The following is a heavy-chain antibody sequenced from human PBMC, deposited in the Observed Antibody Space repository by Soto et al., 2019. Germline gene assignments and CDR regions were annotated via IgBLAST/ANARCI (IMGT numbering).Heavy chain of an antibody. D-gene: IGHD3-10*01. CDR3: AKGLLWFGELLPANCHYGMDV. J-gene: IGHJ6*02. Sequence: EVQLLESGGGLVQPGGSLRLSCSGSGFTFDTYAMTWVRQSPGKGLEWVSTVSGSGRNTYYADSVKGRFTISRDNSKNTLSLQMNSLRAEDTAVYYCAKGLLWFGELLPANCHYGMDVWGQGTTVTVTS. CDR1: GFTFDTYA. CDR2: VSGSGRNT. V-gene: IGHV3-23*01.